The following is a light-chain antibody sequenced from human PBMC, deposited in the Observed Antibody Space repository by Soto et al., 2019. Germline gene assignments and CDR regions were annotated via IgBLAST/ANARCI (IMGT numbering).Light chain of an antibody. CDR1: QSVSISF. CDR3: QPYDNSTLS. J-gene: IGKJ4*01. CDR2: GAS. V-gene: IGKV3-20*01. Sequence: IVLTQSPCTLSLSPGERATLFCRASQSVSISFLAWYQQKPGQAPRLLNYGASSSVTGIPDRFSGRGSGTDFNLTISSLETEAVAVDYYQPYDNSTLSFGGRTKVESK.